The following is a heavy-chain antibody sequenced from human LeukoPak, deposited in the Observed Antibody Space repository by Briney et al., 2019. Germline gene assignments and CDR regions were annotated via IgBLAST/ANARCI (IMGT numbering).Heavy chain of an antibody. CDR1: GGSVSSGSYY. V-gene: IGHV4-61*01. Sequence: SETLSLTCTVSGGSVSSGSYYWSWIRQPPGKGLEWIGYIYYSGSTNYNPSLKSRVTISVDTSKNQFSLKLSSVTAADTAVYYXXXXXXRFDYWGQGTLVTVSS. J-gene: IGHJ4*02. CDR3: XXXXXRFDY. CDR2: IYYSGST.